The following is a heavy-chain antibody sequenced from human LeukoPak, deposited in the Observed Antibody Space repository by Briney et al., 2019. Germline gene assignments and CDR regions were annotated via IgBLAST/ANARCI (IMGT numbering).Heavy chain of an antibody. CDR3: ARDRVPPDTYYYDSSDYVDY. D-gene: IGHD3-22*01. V-gene: IGHV3-21*01. CDR1: GFTFSSYS. J-gene: IGHJ4*02. Sequence: GGSLRLSCAASGFTFSSYSMNLVRQAPGKGLEWVSSSSSSSSYIYYADSVKGRFTISRDNAKNSLYLQMNSLRAEDTAVYYCARDRVPPDTYYYDSSDYVDYWGQGTLVTVSS. CDR2: SSSSSSYI.